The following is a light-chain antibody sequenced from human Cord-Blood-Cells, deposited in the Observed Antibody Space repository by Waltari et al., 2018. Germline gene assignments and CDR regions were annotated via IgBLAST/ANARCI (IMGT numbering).Light chain of an antibody. J-gene: IGLJ2*01. CDR3: SSYTSSSTVV. Sequence: QSALTQPASVSGSPGQTSTISCPGTSSDVGGYNYVSWYQQHPGKAPKLMTYDVSNRPSGVSKRFSGSKSGNTASLTISGLQAEDEADYYCSSYTSSSTVVFGGGTKLTVL. CDR1: SSDVGGYNY. V-gene: IGLV2-14*01. CDR2: DVS.